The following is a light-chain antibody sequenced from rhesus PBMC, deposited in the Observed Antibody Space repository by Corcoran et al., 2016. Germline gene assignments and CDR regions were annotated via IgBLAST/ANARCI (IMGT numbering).Light chain of an antibody. Sequence: DIQMTQSPSSLSVSVGDRVTITCRASQGISSYLNWYQQKPGKAPKLLIYLTNLLESGVPSRFSGSGSGTEFTRTISSLQPEDFATYYCQQYNSLPWTFGQGTKVEIK. CDR3: QQYNSLPWT. V-gene: IGKV1-32*01. CDR2: LTN. CDR1: QGISSY. J-gene: IGKJ1*01.